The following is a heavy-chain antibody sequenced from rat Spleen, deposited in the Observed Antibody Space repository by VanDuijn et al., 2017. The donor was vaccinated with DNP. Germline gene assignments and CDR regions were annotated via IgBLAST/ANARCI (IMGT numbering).Heavy chain of an antibody. CDR1: GITFSDFP. V-gene: IGHV5-46*01. CDR3: ATHNYYFDY. J-gene: IGHJ2*01. CDR2: ISTNGGGT. Sequence: EVQLVESGGGLVRPGRSMKLSCAASGITFSDFPMAWVRQTPTKGLEWFATISTNGGGTYYRDSVKGRFTISRDNAKSSLDLQMNSLKSEDTATYYCATHNYYFDYWGQGVMVTVSS. D-gene: IGHD1-4*01.